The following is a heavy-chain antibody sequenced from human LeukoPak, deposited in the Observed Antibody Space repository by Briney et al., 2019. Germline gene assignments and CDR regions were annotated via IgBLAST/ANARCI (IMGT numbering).Heavy chain of an antibody. CDR2: ISGSGSSI. CDR3: AREGGFGYDDAFDT. CDR1: GFTFSTYE. D-gene: IGHD3-16*02. Sequence: GGSLRLSCTASGFTFSTYEMNWVRQAPGKGLEWISYISGSGSSIFYADSLQGRFTVSRDNAKNSVYLQMNSLRAEDTAVYYCAREGGFGYDDAFDTWGHGATVTVSS. J-gene: IGHJ3*02. V-gene: IGHV3-48*03.